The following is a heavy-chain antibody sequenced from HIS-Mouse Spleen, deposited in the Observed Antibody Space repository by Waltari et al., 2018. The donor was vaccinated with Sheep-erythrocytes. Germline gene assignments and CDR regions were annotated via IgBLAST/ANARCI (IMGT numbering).Heavy chain of an antibody. CDR3: ARAISSADAFDI. J-gene: IGHJ3*02. D-gene: IGHD3-16*02. CDR1: GFTFSTYW. CDR2: INSDGSST. V-gene: IGHV3-74*01. Sequence: EVQLVESGGGSVQPGGSLRLSCAASGFTFSTYWIPVFRQAPGKGLGWVSRINSDGSSTSYADSVKGRFTISRDNAKNTLYLQMNSLRAEDTAVYYCARAISSADAFDIWGQGTMVTVSS.